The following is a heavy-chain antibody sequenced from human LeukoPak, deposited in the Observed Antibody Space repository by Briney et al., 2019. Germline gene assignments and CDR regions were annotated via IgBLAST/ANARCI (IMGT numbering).Heavy chain of an antibody. CDR1: GFTFSTYA. D-gene: IGHD3-3*01. CDR2: ISAGGGAT. CDR3: AKSGYYGYYFDY. Sequence: RPGGSLRLSCAASGFTFSTYAMTWVRQAPGKGLEWVSSISAGGGATYYADPVKGRFTVSRDSSKNTLYLQMNSLRAEDTAVYYCAKSGYYGYYFDYWGQGTLVTVSS. J-gene: IGHJ4*02. V-gene: IGHV3-23*01.